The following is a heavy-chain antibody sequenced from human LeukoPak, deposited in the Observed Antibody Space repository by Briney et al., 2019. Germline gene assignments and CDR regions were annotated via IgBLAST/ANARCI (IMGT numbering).Heavy chain of an antibody. V-gene: IGHV1-69*04. Sequence: SVKVSCKASGGTFSSYAISWVRQAPGQGLEWMGRIIPILGIANYAQKFQGRVTITADKSTSTAYMELSSLRSEDTAVYYCARDDVAVARFFDYWGQGTLVTVSS. J-gene: IGHJ4*02. CDR3: ARDDVAVARFFDY. D-gene: IGHD6-19*01. CDR1: GGTFSSYA. CDR2: IIPILGIA.